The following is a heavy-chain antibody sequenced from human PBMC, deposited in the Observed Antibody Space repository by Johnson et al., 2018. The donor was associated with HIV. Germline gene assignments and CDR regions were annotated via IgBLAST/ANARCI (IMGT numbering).Heavy chain of an antibody. CDR3: AREGMYSSYQGSFDI. CDR1: GFTFSSYD. D-gene: IGHD6-6*01. CDR2: IGTAGDT. V-gene: IGHV3-13*01. Sequence: EQLVESGGGLVQPGGSLRLSCAASGFTFSSYDMHWVRQATGKGLEWVSAIGTAGDTYYPGSVQGRFTISSENAKNSLYLQMNSLRAGDTAVYYCAREGMYSSYQGSFDIWGQGTMVTVSS. J-gene: IGHJ3*02.